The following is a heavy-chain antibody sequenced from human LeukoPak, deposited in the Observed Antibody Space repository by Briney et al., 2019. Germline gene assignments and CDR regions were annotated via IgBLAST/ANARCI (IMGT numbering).Heavy chain of an antibody. CDR1: GGSISSGAYY. Sequence: PSETLSLTCTVSGGSISSGAYYWSWIRQRPGKGLEWIGYIYYSGSTYYNPSLKSRVTISVDTSKNQFSLKLSSVTAADTAVYYCARDGSHYYDSSGYYYFDYWGQGTLVTVSS. CDR3: ARDGSHYYDSSGYYYFDY. J-gene: IGHJ4*02. CDR2: IYYSGST. V-gene: IGHV4-31*03. D-gene: IGHD3-22*01.